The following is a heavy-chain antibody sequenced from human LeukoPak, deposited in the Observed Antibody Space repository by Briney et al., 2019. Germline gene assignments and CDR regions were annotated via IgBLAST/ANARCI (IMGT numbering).Heavy chain of an antibody. CDR3: ARGVVAGTLDY. CDR2: ITRSSIYI. V-gene: IGHV3-21*01. D-gene: IGHD6-19*01. J-gene: IGHJ4*02. Sequence: GGSLRLSCATSGFTFSSYSMNWVRQAPGKGLEWVSSITRSSIYIYYADSVKGRFTISRENAKNSLYLQMNSLRAGDTAVYYCARGVVAGTLDYWGQGTLVTVSS. CDR1: GFTFSSYS.